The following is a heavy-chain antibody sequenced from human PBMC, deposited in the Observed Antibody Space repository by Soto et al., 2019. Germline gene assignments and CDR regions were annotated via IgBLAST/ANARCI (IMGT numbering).Heavy chain of an antibody. CDR3: AREGKYYDFWSGYRPPDFYYYYMDV. J-gene: IGHJ6*03. CDR1: GFTVSSKY. V-gene: IGHV3-66*01. Sequence: GGSLRLSCAASGFTVSSKYMSWVRQAPGKGLEWVSLIQSGGPTYYADSVKGRFTISRDTSENTLHLQMDSLRAEDTAVYYCAREGKYYDFWSGYRPPDFYYYYMDVWGKGTTVTVSS. CDR2: IQSGGPT. D-gene: IGHD3-3*01.